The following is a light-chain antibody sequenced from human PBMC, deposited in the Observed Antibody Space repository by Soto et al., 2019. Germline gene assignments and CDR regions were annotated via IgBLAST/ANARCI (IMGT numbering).Light chain of an antibody. V-gene: IGKV3-20*01. J-gene: IGKJ2*01. Sequence: EIVLTQSPGTLSLSPGERATLSCRASQSVSSSYLAWYQQKPGQTPRLLIYGASSRATGIPDRFSGSGSGTDFTLTISRLESEDVAVYYCQQYGSSYTFGQGTKLEIK. CDR3: QQYGSSYT. CDR1: QSVSSSY. CDR2: GAS.